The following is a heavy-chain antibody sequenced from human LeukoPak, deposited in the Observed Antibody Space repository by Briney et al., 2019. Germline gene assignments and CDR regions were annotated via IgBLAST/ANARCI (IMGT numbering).Heavy chain of an antibody. J-gene: IGHJ5*02. Sequence: PSETLSLTCTVSGGSISGYYWSWIRQPPGKGLEWIGYIYYSGSTNYNPSLKSRVTISVDTSKNQFSLKLSSVTAADTAVYYCARESLVAATRGVNWFDPWGQGTLVTVSS. CDR1: GGSISGYY. CDR2: IYYSGST. CDR3: ARESLVAATRGVNWFDP. D-gene: IGHD2-15*01. V-gene: IGHV4-59*01.